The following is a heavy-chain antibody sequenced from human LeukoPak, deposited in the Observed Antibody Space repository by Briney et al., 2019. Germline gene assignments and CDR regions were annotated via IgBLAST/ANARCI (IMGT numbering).Heavy chain of an antibody. J-gene: IGHJ4*02. CDR3: ARDFRSGKGY. V-gene: IGHV3-23*01. Sequence: QTGGSLRLSCAASGFTFSSSAMSWVRQAPGKGLEWVSAISGSGGSSYYADSVKGRFTISRDNFKNTLYLQMNSLRAEDTAVYYCARDFRSGKGYWGQGTLVTVSS. D-gene: IGHD3-10*01. CDR1: GFTFSSSA. CDR2: ISGSGGSS.